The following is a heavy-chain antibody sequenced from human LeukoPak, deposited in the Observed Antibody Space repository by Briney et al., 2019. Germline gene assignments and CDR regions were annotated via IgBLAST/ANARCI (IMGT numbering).Heavy chain of an antibody. Sequence: GGSLRLSCAASGFTFSCYGMHWVRQAPGKGLDWVAVIWYDGSYIYYADSVKGRFTISRDNSKNTMYLQMNSLRAEDTAVYYCAKIVQFTAATGTGLDYWGQGTLVTVSP. D-gene: IGHD6-13*01. J-gene: IGHJ4*02. CDR3: AKIVQFTAATGTGLDY. CDR1: GFTFSCYG. V-gene: IGHV3-33*06. CDR2: IWYDGSYI.